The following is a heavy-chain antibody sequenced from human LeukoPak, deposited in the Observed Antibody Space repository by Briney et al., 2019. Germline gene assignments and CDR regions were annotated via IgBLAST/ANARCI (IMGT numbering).Heavy chain of an antibody. V-gene: IGHV3-30-3*01. CDR2: ISYDGSNK. CDR3: AKDLPMVRGALPPYYFDY. Sequence: SGGSLRLSCAASGFTFSSYAMHWVRQAPGKGLEWVAVISYDGSNKYYADSVKGRFTISRDNSKNTLYLQVNSLRAEDTAVYYCAKDLPMVRGALPPYYFDYWGQGTLVTVSS. CDR1: GFTFSSYA. D-gene: IGHD3-10*01. J-gene: IGHJ4*02.